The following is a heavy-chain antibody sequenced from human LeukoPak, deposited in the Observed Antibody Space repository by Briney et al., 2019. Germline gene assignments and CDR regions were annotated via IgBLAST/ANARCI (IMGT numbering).Heavy chain of an antibody. Sequence: GGFLRLSCAASGLTFSSYAMSWVRQAPGKGLEWVSAISGSGGSTYYADSVKGRFTISRDNSKNTLYLQMNSLRAEDTAVYYCAKRMVRGVIIRGYFDYWGQGTLVTVSS. CDR2: ISGSGGST. V-gene: IGHV3-23*01. CDR3: AKRMVRGVIIRGYFDY. D-gene: IGHD3-10*01. CDR1: GLTFSSYA. J-gene: IGHJ4*02.